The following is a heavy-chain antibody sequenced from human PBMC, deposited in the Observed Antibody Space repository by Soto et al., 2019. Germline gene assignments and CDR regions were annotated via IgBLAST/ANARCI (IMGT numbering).Heavy chain of an antibody. CDR1: GFTFSSFS. CDR3: ARGSGFQAGVHGF. CDR2: ITSSSITI. V-gene: IGHV3-48*01. D-gene: IGHD6-25*01. J-gene: IGHJ1*01. Sequence: GGSLRLACAASGFTFSSFSMNWVRQAPGKGLEWLSCITSSSITIYYADSVKGRFTISRDNANNTLHLQMSSLRAEDTAVYYCARGSGFQAGVHGFWAQRTLVTVSS.